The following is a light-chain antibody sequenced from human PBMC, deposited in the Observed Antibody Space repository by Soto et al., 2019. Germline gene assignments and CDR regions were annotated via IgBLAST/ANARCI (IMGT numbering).Light chain of an antibody. CDR3: SSYTSSSTVV. CDR1: SSDIGAYNY. J-gene: IGLJ3*02. Sequence: QSALTQPASVSASPGQSITVSCTGTSSDIGAYNYVSWYQQHPGKAPKLMIYEVSNRPSGVSNRFSASKSGNMASLTISGLQAEDEADYFCSSYTSSSTVVFGGGTKLTVL. V-gene: IGLV2-14*01. CDR2: EVS.